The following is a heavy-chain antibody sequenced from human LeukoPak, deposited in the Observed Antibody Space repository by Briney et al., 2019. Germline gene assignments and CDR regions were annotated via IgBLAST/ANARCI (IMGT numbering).Heavy chain of an antibody. CDR3: ARDGSSNWEALWGFDY. V-gene: IGHV3-30*01. CDR1: GFTFSSYA. CDR2: ISYDGSNK. Sequence: GGSLRLSCAASGFTFSSYAMHWVRQAPGKGLEWVAVISYDGSNKYYADSVKGRFTISRDNSKNTLYLQMNSLRAEDTAVYYCARDGSSNWEALWGFDYWGQGTLVTVS. D-gene: IGHD3-16*01. J-gene: IGHJ4*02.